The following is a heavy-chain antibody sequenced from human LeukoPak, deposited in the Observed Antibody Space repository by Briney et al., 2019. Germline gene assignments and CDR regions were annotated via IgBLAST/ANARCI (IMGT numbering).Heavy chain of an antibody. J-gene: IGHJ4*02. CDR2: ISSSSSYI. Sequence: PGGSLRLSCAASGFTFSSYSMNWVRQAPGKGLEWVSSISSSSSYIYYADSVKGRFTISRDNAKNSLYLQMNSLRAEDTAVYYCARESRSSSSRRETRTFDYWGRGALVTVSS. V-gene: IGHV3-21*01. CDR3: ARESRSSSSRRETRTFDY. D-gene: IGHD6-13*01. CDR1: GFTFSSYS.